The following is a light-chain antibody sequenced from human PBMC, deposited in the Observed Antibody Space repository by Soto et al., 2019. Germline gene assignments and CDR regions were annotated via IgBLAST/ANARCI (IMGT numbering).Light chain of an antibody. CDR1: QCILESDDKKIY. V-gene: IGKV2-40*01. CDR3: QQYTNTNKPWM. J-gene: IGKJ1*01. CDR2: TLS. Sequence: DIVMAQSPLSLPVTPGEPAAIYCRSRQCILESDDKKIYLAWFLQRPGQSPQLLIYTLSHRASGVPDRFSGSGSGTEFTLIISGLQPDDSATYYCQQYTNTNKPWMFSQGTKVDIK.